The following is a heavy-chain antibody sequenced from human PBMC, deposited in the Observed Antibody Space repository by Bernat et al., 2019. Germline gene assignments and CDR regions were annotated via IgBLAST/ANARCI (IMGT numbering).Heavy chain of an antibody. Sequence: EVQLVESGGGLVQPGRSLRLSCAASGFTFDDYAMHWVRQAPGKGLEWVSGISWNSGSIGYVDSVRGRFTISRDNAKNSLYLQMNSLRVEDTAVYYCARWLKGGGDCCGLDYWGQGTQVTVSS. CDR1: GFTFDDYA. CDR2: ISWNSGSI. J-gene: IGHJ4*02. D-gene: IGHD2-21*02. CDR3: ARWLKGGGDCCGLDY. V-gene: IGHV3-9*01.